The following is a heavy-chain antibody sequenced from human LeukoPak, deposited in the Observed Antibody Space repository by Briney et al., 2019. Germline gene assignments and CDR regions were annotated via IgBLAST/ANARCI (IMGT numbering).Heavy chain of an antibody. J-gene: IGHJ2*01. CDR2: IYYSGST. D-gene: IGHD5-12*01. Sequence: PSETLSLTCTVSGGSISSGGYYWSWIRQPPGKGLEWIGYIYYSGSTNYNPSLKSRVTISVDTSKNQFSLKLSSVTAADTAVYYCARDRSGFVWYFDLWGRGTLVTVSS. CDR1: GGSISSGGYY. CDR3: ARDRSGFVWYFDL. V-gene: IGHV4-61*08.